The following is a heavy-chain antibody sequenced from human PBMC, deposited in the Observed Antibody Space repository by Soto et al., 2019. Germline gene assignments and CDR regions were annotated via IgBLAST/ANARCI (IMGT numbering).Heavy chain of an antibody. CDR1: GGTFSSYA. J-gene: IGHJ5*02. CDR2: IIPIFGTA. D-gene: IGHD3-3*02. CDR3: ARDVLAARLVYWFDP. Sequence: QVQLVQSGAEVKKPGSSVKVSCKASGGTFSSYAISWVRQAPGQGLEWMGGIIPIFGTANYAQKFQGRVTITADKSTSTDYMELSSLRSEDMAVYYCARDVLAARLVYWFDPWGQGTLVTVSS. V-gene: IGHV1-69*06.